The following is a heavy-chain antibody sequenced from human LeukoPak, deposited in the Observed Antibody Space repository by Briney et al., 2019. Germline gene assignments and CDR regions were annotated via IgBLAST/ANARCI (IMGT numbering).Heavy chain of an antibody. CDR2: INHSGST. J-gene: IGHJ6*02. Sequence: GSLRLSCAASGFTFSIYSMNWVRQAPGKGLEWIGEINHSGSTNYNPSLKSRVTISVDTSKNQFSLKLSSVTAADTAVYYCARGHGEEDIVVVVAATLNYYYYGMDVWGQGTTVTVSS. V-gene: IGHV4-34*01. D-gene: IGHD2-15*01. CDR1: GFTFSIYS. CDR3: ARGHGEEDIVVVVAATLNYYYYGMDV.